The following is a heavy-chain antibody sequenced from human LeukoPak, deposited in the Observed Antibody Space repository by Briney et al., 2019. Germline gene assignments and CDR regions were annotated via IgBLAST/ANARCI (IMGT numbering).Heavy chain of an antibody. CDR3: ARDRGYSYAFDY. CDR1: GFSFSNYG. V-gene: IGHV3-33*01. CDR2: IGYDGSNE. J-gene: IGHJ4*02. D-gene: IGHD5-18*01. Sequence: GGSLRLSCAASGFSFSNYGMHWVRQAPGRGLEWVAVIGYDGSNEYYADSVRGRFTISRDNSKNTLYLQMNSLRAEDTAVYYCARDRGYSYAFDYWGQGTLVTVSS.